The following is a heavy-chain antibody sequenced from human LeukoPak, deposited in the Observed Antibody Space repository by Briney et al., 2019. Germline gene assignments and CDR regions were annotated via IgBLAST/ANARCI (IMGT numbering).Heavy chain of an antibody. V-gene: IGHV3-23*01. CDR1: GFTFSSYA. Sequence: PGGSLRLSCAASGFTFSSYAMSWVRQAPGKGLEWVSAISGSGGSTYYADSVKGRFTISRDNSKNTLYLQMNSLRAEDTAVYYCAKDLRRFLEWLLYDYWGQGTLVTVSS. D-gene: IGHD3-3*01. CDR2: ISGSGGST. CDR3: AKDLRRFLEWLLYDY. J-gene: IGHJ4*02.